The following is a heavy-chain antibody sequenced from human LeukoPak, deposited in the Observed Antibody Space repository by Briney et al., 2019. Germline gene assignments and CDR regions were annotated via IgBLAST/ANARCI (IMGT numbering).Heavy chain of an antibody. D-gene: IGHD5-24*01. V-gene: IGHV3-74*01. CDR2: INSDGSST. CDR1: GFTFSSYG. CDR3: ASKRWLQSSFDY. Sequence: PGGSLRLSCAASGFTFSSYGMSWVRQAPGKGLVWVSRINSDGSSTSYADSVKGRFTISRDNAKNTLYLQMNSLRAEDTAVYYCASKRWLQSSFDYWGQGTLVTVSS. J-gene: IGHJ4*02.